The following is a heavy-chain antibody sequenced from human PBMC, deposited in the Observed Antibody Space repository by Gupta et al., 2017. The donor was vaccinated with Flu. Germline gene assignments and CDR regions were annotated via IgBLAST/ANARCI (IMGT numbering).Heavy chain of an antibody. J-gene: IGHJ4*02. V-gene: IGHV3-48*02. CDR1: GFAFSYSP. D-gene: IGHD2-21*02. CDR2: IDGGGNAR. CDR3: ATSLTLLDH. Sequence: EVQFVESGGGLVQRGGSLRLSCAASGFAFSYSPMNWVRQAPGKGLEWISYIDGGGNARYYADSVKGRFTVSRDNVESSLYLQMTGLRDEDSAMYYCATSLTLLDHWGQGTLVTVSS.